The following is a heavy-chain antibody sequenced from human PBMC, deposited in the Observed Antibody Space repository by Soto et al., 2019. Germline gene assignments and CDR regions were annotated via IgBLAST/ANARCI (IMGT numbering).Heavy chain of an antibody. D-gene: IGHD2-15*01. Sequence: SLTCTVSGGSISSYYWSWIRQPPGKGLEWIGYIYYSGSTNYNPSLKSRVTISVDTSKNQFSLKLSSVTAADTAVYYCARSYRRYCSGGSCYSYYYYYMDFWGKGSSVTVSS. J-gene: IGHJ6*03. V-gene: IGHV4-59*01. CDR3: ARSYRRYCSGGSCYSYYYYYMDF. CDR1: GGSISSYY. CDR2: IYYSGST.